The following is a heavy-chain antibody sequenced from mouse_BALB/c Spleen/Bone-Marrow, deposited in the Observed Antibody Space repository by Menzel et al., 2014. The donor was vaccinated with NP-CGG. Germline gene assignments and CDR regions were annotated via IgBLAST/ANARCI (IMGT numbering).Heavy chain of an antibody. J-gene: IGHJ4*01. CDR1: GFSLTGYG. V-gene: IGHV2-6-7*01. CDR3: ARGNYGSSLYAMDY. CDR2: IWGDGST. D-gene: IGHD1-1*01. Sequence: VQLVESGPGLVAPSQSLSITCTVSGFSLTGYGVNWVRQPPGKGLEWLGMIWGDGSTDYNSALKSRLSISKDNSKSQVSLKMNSLQTDDTARYYCARGNYGSSLYAMDYWGQGTSVTVSS.